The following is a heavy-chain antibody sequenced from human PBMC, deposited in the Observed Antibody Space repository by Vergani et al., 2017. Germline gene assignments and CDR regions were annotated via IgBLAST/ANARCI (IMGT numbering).Heavy chain of an antibody. Sequence: QVQLVQSGAEVKKPGSSVKVSCKASGGTFSSYAISWVRQAPGQGLEWMGGIIPIFGTANYAQKFQGRVTITADESTSTAYMELSSLRSEDTAVYYCARDLGGYDILTGFGRIYYYYGMDGWGQGTTVTVSS. CDR3: ARDLGGYDILTGFGRIYYYYGMDG. CDR1: GGTFSSYA. CDR2: IIPIFGTA. D-gene: IGHD3-9*01. J-gene: IGHJ6*02. V-gene: IGHV1-69*12.